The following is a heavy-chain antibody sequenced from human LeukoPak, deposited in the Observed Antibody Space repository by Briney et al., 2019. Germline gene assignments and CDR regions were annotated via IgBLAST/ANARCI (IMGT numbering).Heavy chain of an antibody. Sequence: PGGSLRLSCAASGFTFSDDWMHWGRQAPGKGLVWVSRINSDGGSTNYADSVKGRFTISRDNAKNTLYLQMNSLRAEDTAVYYCARNMYKYDSSGCLLNWGQGTLVTVSS. J-gene: IGHJ4*02. CDR3: ARNMYKYDSSGCLLN. CDR2: INSDGGST. CDR1: GFTFSDDW. V-gene: IGHV3-74*01. D-gene: IGHD3-22*01.